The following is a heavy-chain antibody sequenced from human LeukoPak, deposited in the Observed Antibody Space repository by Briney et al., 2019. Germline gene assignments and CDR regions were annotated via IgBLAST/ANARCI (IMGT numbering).Heavy chain of an antibody. D-gene: IGHD3-10*01. V-gene: IGHV3-7*01. CDR3: AEGVYYMDV. CDR1: GFSFSSYW. J-gene: IGHJ6*03. CDR2: IKEDGSEK. Sequence: GGSLRLSCAASGFSFSSYWMTWVRQAPGKGLEWVANIKEDGSEKYYVDSVKGRFTISRDNAKNSLYLQMNSLRAEDTAVYYCAEGVYYMDVWGKGTTVTVSS.